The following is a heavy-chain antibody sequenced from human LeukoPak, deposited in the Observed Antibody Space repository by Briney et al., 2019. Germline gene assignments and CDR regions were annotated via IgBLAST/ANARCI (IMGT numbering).Heavy chain of an antibody. CDR3: ARGSDSGYDKIENWFDP. Sequence: SETLSLTCTVSGGSISSYYWSWIRQPPGKGLEWIGYIYYSGSTNYNPSLKSRVTISVDTSKNQFSLKLSSVTAAGTAVYYCARGSDSGYDKIENWFDPWGQGTLVTVSS. J-gene: IGHJ5*02. CDR2: IYYSGST. CDR1: GGSISSYY. D-gene: IGHD5-12*01. V-gene: IGHV4-59*01.